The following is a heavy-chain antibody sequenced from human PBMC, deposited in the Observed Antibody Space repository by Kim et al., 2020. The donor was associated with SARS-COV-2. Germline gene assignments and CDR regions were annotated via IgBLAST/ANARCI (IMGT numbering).Heavy chain of an antibody. J-gene: IGHJ2*01. D-gene: IGHD1-1*01. CDR2: IRGGGDTT. V-gene: IGHV3-23*01. CDR3: AKPPPAYIDNWYTLYF. Sequence: GGSLRLSCETSGFMFSTYAMSWVRQAPEKGLEWVSFIRGGGDTTSYADSVKGRFTISRDNSKNTLYLQMNSLRVEDTAVYYCAKPPPAYIDNWYTLYF. CDR1: GFMFSTYA.